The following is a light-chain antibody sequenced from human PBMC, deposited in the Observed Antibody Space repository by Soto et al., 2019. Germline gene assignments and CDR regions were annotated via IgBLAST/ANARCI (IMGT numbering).Light chain of an antibody. V-gene: IGKV3-20*01. J-gene: IGKJ4*01. CDR1: QSVRSNY. Sequence: EIVLTQSPDTLSLSPGERATLSCRASQSVRSNYLAWYQQKPGQAPSFLIYDASSRATGIPDRFSGSGSGTDFTLTISRLEHEDFAVYYCQQYGSSPLTFGGGTKVEIK. CDR3: QQYGSSPLT. CDR2: DAS.